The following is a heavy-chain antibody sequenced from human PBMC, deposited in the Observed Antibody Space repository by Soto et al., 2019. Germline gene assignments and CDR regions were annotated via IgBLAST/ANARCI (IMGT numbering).Heavy chain of an antibody. D-gene: IGHD6-13*01. CDR3: ARGDSSSWPGGACY. J-gene: IGHJ4*02. Sequence: LEPLSLSYTVSGGSIRSYDWSCIRRPPGKGLEWIGYIYYSGSTNYNPSLKGRVTISVDTSKNQFSLKLSSVTAADTAVYYCARGDSSSWPGGACYWGQGTLVTVSS. CDR2: IYYSGST. CDR1: GGSIRSYD. V-gene: IGHV4-59*01.